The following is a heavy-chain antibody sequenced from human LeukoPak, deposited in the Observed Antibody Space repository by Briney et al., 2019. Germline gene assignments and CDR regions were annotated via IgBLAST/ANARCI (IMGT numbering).Heavy chain of an antibody. V-gene: IGHV1-2*06. Sequence: GASVKVSCKASGYTFSGYYLHWVRQAPGQGLEWMGHIDPNSGGTKYPQKFQGRVTMTRDTSTSSAYMELSSLIFDDTAVYYCARVSVTTFYYYYYMDVWGKGTTVTVSS. CDR2: IDPNSGGT. CDR3: ARVSVTTFYYYYYMDV. J-gene: IGHJ6*03. CDR1: GYTFSGYY. D-gene: IGHD4-11*01.